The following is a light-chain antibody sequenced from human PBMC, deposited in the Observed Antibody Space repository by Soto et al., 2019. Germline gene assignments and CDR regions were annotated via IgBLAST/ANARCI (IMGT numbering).Light chain of an antibody. CDR2: STN. V-gene: IGLV8-61*01. Sequence: QAVVTQEPSFSVSPGGTVPLTCGLTCGSVSILSYPSWYQQTPGQAPRTLIYSTNTRASGVPDRFSGSILGTNAPLTIAGANEEDDSHYYCALSLGSGNMVVGDGTKLTVL. CDR1: CGSVSILSY. CDR3: ALSLGSGNMV. J-gene: IGLJ3*02.